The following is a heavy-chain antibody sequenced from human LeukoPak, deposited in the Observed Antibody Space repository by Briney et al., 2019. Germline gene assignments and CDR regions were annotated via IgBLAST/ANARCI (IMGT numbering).Heavy chain of an antibody. Sequence: PGGSLRLSCVVSGFYVTSNYMSWVRQAPGKGLEWVSVIYSGGTTNYADSVKGRFTVYRDNSKNTLYLQMNSLRAEDTAVYYCASKLTSGYWGQGTLVTVSS. CDR1: GFYVTSNY. CDR3: ASKLTSGY. CDR2: IYSGGTT. J-gene: IGHJ4*02. D-gene: IGHD4-17*01. V-gene: IGHV3-66*01.